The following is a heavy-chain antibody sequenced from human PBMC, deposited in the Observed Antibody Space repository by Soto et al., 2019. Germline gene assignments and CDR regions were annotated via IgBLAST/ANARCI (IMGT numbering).Heavy chain of an antibody. J-gene: IGHJ6*03. Sequence: SETLSLTCTVSGGSITRCYWSWFRQPPGKGLEWIGYIYYSGSTNYNPSLKSRVTISVDTSKNQFSLKLSSVTAADTAVYYCARVTPYCSGGSCYYYYYMDVWGKGTTVTVSS. CDR1: GGSITRCY. CDR3: ARVTPYCSGGSCYYYYYMDV. CDR2: IYYSGST. D-gene: IGHD2-15*01. V-gene: IGHV4-59*01.